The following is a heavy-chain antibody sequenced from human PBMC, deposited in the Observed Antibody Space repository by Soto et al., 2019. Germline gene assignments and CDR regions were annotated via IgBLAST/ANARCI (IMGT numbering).Heavy chain of an antibody. J-gene: IGHJ4*02. CDR1: GGSISSYY. CDR3: ERGGFEYCSGGSCYPADY. Sequence: LSLTCTVSGGSISSYYWSWIRQPPGKGLEWIGYVFYTGSTNYNPSLKSRVTISVDTSKNQFSLRLSSVTTADTAVYYCERGGFEYCSGGSCYPADYWGQGTLVTVSS. CDR2: VFYTGST. V-gene: IGHV4-59*01. D-gene: IGHD2-15*01.